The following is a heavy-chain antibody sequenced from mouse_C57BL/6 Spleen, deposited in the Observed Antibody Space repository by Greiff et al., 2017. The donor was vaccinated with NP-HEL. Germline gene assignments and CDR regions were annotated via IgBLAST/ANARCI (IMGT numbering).Heavy chain of an antibody. V-gene: IGHV1-15*01. J-gene: IGHJ2*01. D-gene: IGHD1-2*01. Sequence: VQLQQSGAELVRPGASVTLSCKASGYTFTDYEMHWVKQTPVHGLEWIGAIDPETGGTAYNQKFKGKAILTADKSSSTAYMELRSLTSEDSAVDYCTREGFITTAFDYWGQGTTLTVSS. CDR1: GYTFTDYE. CDR3: TREGFITTAFDY. CDR2: IDPETGGT.